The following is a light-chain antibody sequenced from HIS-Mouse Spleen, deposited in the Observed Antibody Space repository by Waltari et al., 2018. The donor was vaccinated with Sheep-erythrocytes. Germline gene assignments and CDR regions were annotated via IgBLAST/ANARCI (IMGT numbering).Light chain of an antibody. CDR2: AAS. V-gene: IGKV1-9*01. J-gene: IGKJ3*01. CDR1: HGISSY. Sequence: DIQLTQSPSFLSASVGDRVTITCRASHGISSYLAWYQQKPGKAPKLLIYAASTLQSGVPSRFSGSGSGTAFTLTISSLQPEDCATYYWQQLNSYPITFGHGTKVDI. CDR3: QQLNSYPIT.